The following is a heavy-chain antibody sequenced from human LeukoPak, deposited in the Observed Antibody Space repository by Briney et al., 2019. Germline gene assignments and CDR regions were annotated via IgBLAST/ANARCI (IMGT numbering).Heavy chain of an antibody. CDR3: ASTLIEGCSGCQNPGDY. J-gene: IGHJ4*02. CDR1: GGTFSSYA. D-gene: IGHD6-19*01. Sequence: GASVKVSCKASGGTFSSYAISWVRQAPGQGLEWTGGIIPIFGTANYAQKFQGRVTITADKSTSTAYMELSSLRSEDTAVYYCASTLIEGCSGCQNPGDYWGQGTLVTVSS. CDR2: IIPIFGTA. V-gene: IGHV1-69*06.